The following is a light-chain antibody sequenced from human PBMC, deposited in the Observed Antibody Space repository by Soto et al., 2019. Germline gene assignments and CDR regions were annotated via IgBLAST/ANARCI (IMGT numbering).Light chain of an antibody. CDR3: CSYAGSSTYV. CDR1: SSDVGSYNL. Sequence: QSALTQPASVSGSPGPSITISCTGTSSDVGSYNLVSWYQQHPGKAPKLMIYEVSKRPSGVSNRFSGSKSGNTASLTISGLQSEYEADYYCCSYAGSSTYVFGTGTKVTVL. J-gene: IGLJ1*01. CDR2: EVS. V-gene: IGLV2-23*02.